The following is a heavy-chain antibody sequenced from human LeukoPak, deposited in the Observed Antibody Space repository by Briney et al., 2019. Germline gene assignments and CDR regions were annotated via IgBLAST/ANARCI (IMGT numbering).Heavy chain of an antibody. Sequence: GGSLRLSCAASGFTFSSYGMHWVRQAPGKGLEWVAVISYDGSNKYYADSVKGRFTISRDNSKNTLYLQMNSLRAEDTAVYYCARAPTYYYDSSGYYGDYWGQGTLVTVSS. J-gene: IGHJ4*02. D-gene: IGHD3-22*01. CDR2: ISYDGSNK. CDR3: ARAPTYYYDSSGYYGDY. CDR1: GFTFSSYG. V-gene: IGHV3-30*19.